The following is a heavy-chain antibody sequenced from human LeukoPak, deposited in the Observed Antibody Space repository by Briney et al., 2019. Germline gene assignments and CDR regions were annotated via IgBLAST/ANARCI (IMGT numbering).Heavy chain of an antibody. CDR3: ARTKRITMVRGVTDAFDI. D-gene: IGHD3-10*01. Sequence: SETLSLTCTVSGGSISSGGYYWNWIRQHPGKGLEWIGYIYYSGSTYYNPSLKSRVTISVDTPKNQFSLKLSSVTAADTAVYYCARTKRITMVRGVTDAFDIWGQGTMVTVSS. CDR1: GGSISSGGYY. V-gene: IGHV4-31*03. J-gene: IGHJ3*02. CDR2: IYYSGST.